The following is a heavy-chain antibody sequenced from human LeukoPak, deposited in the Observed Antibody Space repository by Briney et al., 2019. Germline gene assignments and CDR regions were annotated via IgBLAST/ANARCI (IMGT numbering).Heavy chain of an antibody. D-gene: IGHD1-1*01. CDR3: ARHRDTGYYYYMDV. V-gene: IGHV4-38-2*02. CDR2: IYHSGST. CDR1: GYSISSGYY. J-gene: IGHJ6*03. Sequence: SETLSLTCTVSGYSISSGYYWDWIRQPPGKGLEWIGSIYHSGSTYYNPSLKSRVTISVDTSKNQFSLKLSSVTAADTAVYLCARHRDTGYYYYMDVWGTGTTVTVSS.